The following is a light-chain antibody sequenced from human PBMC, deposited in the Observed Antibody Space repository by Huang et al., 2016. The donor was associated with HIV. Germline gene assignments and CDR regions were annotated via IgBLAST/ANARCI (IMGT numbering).Light chain of an antibody. Sequence: EVVLTQSPATLSLSLGQRATLSCRASQSVGTYLAWYQQKPGQPPRLIIYDASDRATGIPARFSGSGAGTDFTLTISTLEPEDVALYYCQQRGSWPRTFGQGTKLEIK. V-gene: IGKV3-11*01. CDR2: DAS. CDR1: QSVGTY. CDR3: QQRGSWPRT. J-gene: IGKJ2*01.